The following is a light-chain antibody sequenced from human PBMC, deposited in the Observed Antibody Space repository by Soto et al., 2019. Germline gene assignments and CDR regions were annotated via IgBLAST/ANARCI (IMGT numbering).Light chain of an antibody. CDR3: QQSYSRPIS. Sequence: DIQMTQSPSSLSASVGYRVTIACRASQSISIYLNWYQQKPGKAPKFLIYGASSLQSGVPSRFSGSGSGTDFTLTISSLQPEDFATYYCQQSYSRPISFGQGTRLEIK. J-gene: IGKJ5*01. CDR1: QSISIY. V-gene: IGKV1-39*01. CDR2: GAS.